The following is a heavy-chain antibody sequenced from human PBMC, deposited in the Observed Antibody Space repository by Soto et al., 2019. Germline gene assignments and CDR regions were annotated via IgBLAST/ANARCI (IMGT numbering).Heavy chain of an antibody. Sequence: QGQLVLSAPEVRKPGASVKVSCKASGYPFSTYGISWVRQAPGQGLEWMGWISGYNGQTNYAQKFRGRVTFTTDTSATTAYMELRSLRSDDTATYFCARDGRKELWVEGLNAMDVWGQGTTVTVSS. CDR2: ISGYNGQT. CDR3: ARDGRKELWVEGLNAMDV. V-gene: IGHV1-18*01. CDR1: GYPFSTYG. D-gene: IGHD1-1*01. J-gene: IGHJ6*02.